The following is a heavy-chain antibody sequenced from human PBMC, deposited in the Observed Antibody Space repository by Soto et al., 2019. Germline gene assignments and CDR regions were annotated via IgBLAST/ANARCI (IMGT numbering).Heavy chain of an antibody. CDR2: IYYSGST. J-gene: IGHJ3*02. Sequence: SETLSLTCTVSGGSISSYYWSWIRQPPGKGLEWIGFIYYSGSTNYNPSLKSRVTISVDTSKNQFSLKLNSVTAADTAVYYCARRTNYGTFDIWGQGTMVTVSS. CDR1: GGSISSYY. D-gene: IGHD1-7*01. CDR3: ARRTNYGTFDI. V-gene: IGHV4-59*08.